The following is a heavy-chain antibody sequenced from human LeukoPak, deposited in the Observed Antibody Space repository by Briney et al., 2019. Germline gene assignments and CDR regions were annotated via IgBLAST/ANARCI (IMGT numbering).Heavy chain of an antibody. CDR3: ARVRYYDSSGYWLDY. D-gene: IGHD3-22*01. CDR1: GYTFTGYY. Sequence: GASVKVSFKASGYTFTGYYMHWVRQAPGQGLEWMGGIIPIFGTANYAQKFQGRVTITADESTSAAYMELSSLRSEDTAVYYCARVRYYDSSGYWLDYWGQGTLVTVSS. J-gene: IGHJ4*02. V-gene: IGHV1-69*13. CDR2: IIPIFGTA.